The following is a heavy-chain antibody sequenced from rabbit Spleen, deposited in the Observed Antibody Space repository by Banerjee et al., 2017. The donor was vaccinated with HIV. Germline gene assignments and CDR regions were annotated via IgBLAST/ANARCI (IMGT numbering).Heavy chain of an antibody. D-gene: IGHD8-1*01. CDR3: ARDGAGGSYFAL. J-gene: IGHJ6*01. CDR2: IDPVFGIT. Sequence: QLEESAGGLVQPGGSLKLSCKASGFTLSSYYMNWVRQAPGKGLEWIGYIDPVFGITYYANWVNGRFSISRENAQNTVLLQMTSLTAADTATYFCARDGAGGSYFALWCPGTLVTVS. V-gene: IGHV1S7*01. CDR1: GFTLSSYY.